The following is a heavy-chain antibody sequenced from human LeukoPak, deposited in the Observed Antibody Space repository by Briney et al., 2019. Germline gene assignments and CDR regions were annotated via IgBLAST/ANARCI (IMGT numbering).Heavy chain of an antibody. CDR2: IIPIFGTA. V-gene: IGHV1-69*13. CDR3: ARCVVAGTLHFDY. J-gene: IGHJ4*02. CDR1: GGTFSSYA. D-gene: IGHD6-19*01. Sequence: ASVEVSCKASGGTFSSYAISWVRQAPGQGLEWMGGIIPIFGTANYAQKFQGRVTITADESTSTAYMELSSLRSEDTAVYYCARCVVAGTLHFDYWGQGTLVTVSS.